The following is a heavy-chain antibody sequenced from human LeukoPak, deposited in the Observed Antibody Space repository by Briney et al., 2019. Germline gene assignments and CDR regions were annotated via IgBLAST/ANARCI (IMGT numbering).Heavy chain of an antibody. J-gene: IGHJ5*02. V-gene: IGHV4-39*07. Sequence: SETLSLTCTVSGGSISTSNYYWGWIRQPPVKGLEWIGNIFYSGSTYYSPSLKSRVTISVDTSKNQFSLKLSSVTAADTAVYYCAREAYGSGSYSDPWGQGTLVTVSS. CDR3: AREAYGSGSYSDP. CDR1: GGSISTSNYY. D-gene: IGHD3-10*01. CDR2: IFYSGST.